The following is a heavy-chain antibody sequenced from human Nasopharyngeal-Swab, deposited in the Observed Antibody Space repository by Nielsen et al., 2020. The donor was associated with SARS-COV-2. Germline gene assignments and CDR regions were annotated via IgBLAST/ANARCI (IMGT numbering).Heavy chain of an antibody. Sequence: GESLKISCAASGFTLSSYWINWVRPTPGKGLLWVSRINTDASRTSYADSVKGRFTISRDNDKNTVYLQMNSLRGEDTAVYYCTRDDVHDAFDMWGQGTMVTVSS. J-gene: IGHJ3*02. CDR2: INTDASRT. CDR1: GFTLSSYW. CDR3: TRDDVHDAFDM. V-gene: IGHV3-74*01. D-gene: IGHD3-16*01.